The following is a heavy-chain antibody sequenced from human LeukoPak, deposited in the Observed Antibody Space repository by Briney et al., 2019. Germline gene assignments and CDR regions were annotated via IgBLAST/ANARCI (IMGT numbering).Heavy chain of an antibody. V-gene: IGHV4-39*07. J-gene: IGHJ6*02. CDR2: IYYSGST. CDR3: ARAHSIASYYYGVDV. D-gene: IGHD2/OR15-2a*01. CDR1: GGSISSSSYY. Sequence: SETLSHTCTVSGGSISSSSYYWGWIRQPPGKGLEWIGSIYYSGSTYYSPSLTSRVTVSVDTSENQFSLKLSSVTAADTAVYYCARAHSIASYYYGVDVWGQGTTVTVSS.